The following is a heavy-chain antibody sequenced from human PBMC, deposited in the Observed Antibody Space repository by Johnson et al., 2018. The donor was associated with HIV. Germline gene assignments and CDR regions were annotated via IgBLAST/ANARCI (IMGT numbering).Heavy chain of an antibody. CDR2: IRYDGSNK. V-gene: IGHV3-30*02. J-gene: IGHJ3*02. Sequence: QVQLVESGGGVVQPGGSLRLSCAASGFTFSSYGMHWVRQAPGKGLEWVAFIRYDGSNKYYADSVKGRFTISRDNSKNTLYLQMNSLRAEDTAVYYCTRGGWKVVTSIFAFDIWGQGTMVAVSS. D-gene: IGHD2-21*02. CDR3: TRGGWKVVTSIFAFDI. CDR1: GFTFSSYG.